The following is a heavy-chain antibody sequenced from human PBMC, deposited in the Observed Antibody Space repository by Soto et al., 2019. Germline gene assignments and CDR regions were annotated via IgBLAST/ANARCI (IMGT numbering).Heavy chain of an antibody. CDR3: TKGDSDGNANYFDS. J-gene: IGHJ4*02. Sequence: PGGSLRLSCAASGFTFSSYAVTWVRQAPGKGLEWVSTISGSGGSTDYADFVKGRFTISRDNSKNTLYLQMSSLRVEDTAVYYCTKGDSDGNANYFDSWGQGTLVTVSS. CDR1: GFTFSSYA. D-gene: IGHD2-15*01. CDR2: ISGSGGST. V-gene: IGHV3-23*01.